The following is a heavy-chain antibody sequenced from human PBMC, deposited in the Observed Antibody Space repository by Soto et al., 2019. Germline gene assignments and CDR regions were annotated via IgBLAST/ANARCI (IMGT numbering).Heavy chain of an antibody. Sequence: QVTLKESGPVLVKPTETLTLTCTVSGFSLSNARMGVSWIRQPPGKALEWLAHIFANDAKSYSTSLKSRLTTSKDTSKSQVVLTMTNMDPVDTATYSCARSRRGSGYSYGQNWFDPWGQGTLVTVSS. CDR2: IFANDAK. V-gene: IGHV2-26*01. CDR1: GFSLSNARMG. D-gene: IGHD5-18*01. J-gene: IGHJ5*02. CDR3: ARSRRGSGYSYGQNWFDP.